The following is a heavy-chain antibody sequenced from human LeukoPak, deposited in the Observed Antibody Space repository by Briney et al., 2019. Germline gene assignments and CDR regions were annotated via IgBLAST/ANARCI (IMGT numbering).Heavy chain of an antibody. CDR3: ASARGSNYGSLSD. CDR1: GLTFSRYW. J-gene: IGHJ4*02. Sequence: GGSLRLSCAASGLTFSRYWMSWVRQAPGKGLEWVANIKQDGSEKYYVDSVKGRVTISRDNAKNSLYLQVNSLRAEDTAVYYCASARGSNYGSLSDWGQGTLVTVSS. V-gene: IGHV3-7*05. CDR2: IKQDGSEK. D-gene: IGHD5-18*01.